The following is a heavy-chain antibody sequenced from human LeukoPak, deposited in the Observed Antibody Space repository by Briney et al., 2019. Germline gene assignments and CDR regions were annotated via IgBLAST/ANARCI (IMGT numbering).Heavy chain of an antibody. CDR3: ARGEEVLWFGEFRNWFDP. CDR1: GYTFTGYY. J-gene: IGHJ5*02. D-gene: IGHD3-10*01. Sequence: ASVKVSCKASGYTFTGYYMHWVRQAPGQGLEWMGWINPNSGGTNYAQKFQGRVTMTRDTSISTAYMELSRLRSDDTAVCYCARGEEVLWFGEFRNWFDPWGQGTLVTVCS. V-gene: IGHV1-2*02. CDR2: INPNSGGT.